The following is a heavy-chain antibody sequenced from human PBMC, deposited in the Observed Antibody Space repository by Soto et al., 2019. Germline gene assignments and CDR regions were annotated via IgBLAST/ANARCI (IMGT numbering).Heavy chain of an antibody. CDR1: GGTFSSYA. V-gene: IGHV1-69*13. Sequence: SVKISCKASGGTFSSYAISWVRQAPGQGLEWMGGIIPIFGTANYAQKFQGRVTITADESTSTAYMELSSLRSEDTAVYYCARPSPLRFLEWSPRPEDYYYGMDVWGQGTTVTVSS. D-gene: IGHD3-3*01. J-gene: IGHJ6*02. CDR2: IIPIFGTA. CDR3: ARPSPLRFLEWSPRPEDYYYGMDV.